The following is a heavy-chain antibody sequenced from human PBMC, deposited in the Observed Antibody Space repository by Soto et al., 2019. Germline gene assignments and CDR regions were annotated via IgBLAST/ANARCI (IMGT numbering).Heavy chain of an antibody. CDR3: ARDHSSSWYN. CDR2: ISYDGSNK. Sequence: PGGSLRLSCAASGFTFSSYAMRWVRQAPGKGLEWVAVISYDGSNKYYADSVKGRFTISRDNSKNTLYLQMNSLRAEDTAVYYCARDHSSSWYNWGQGTLVTVSS. J-gene: IGHJ4*02. CDR1: GFTFSSYA. D-gene: IGHD6-13*01. V-gene: IGHV3-30-3*01.